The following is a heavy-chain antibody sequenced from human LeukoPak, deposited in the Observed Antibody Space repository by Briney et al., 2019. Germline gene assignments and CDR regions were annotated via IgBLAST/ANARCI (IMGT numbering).Heavy chain of an antibody. CDR1: GYTFTSYG. V-gene: IGHV1-18*01. D-gene: IGHD2-2*02. CDR2: ISAYNGNT. Sequence: ASVKVSCKASGYTFTSYGISWVRQAPGQGLEWMGWISAYNGNTNYAQKLQGRVTMTTDTSTSTAYMELRSLRSDDTAVYYCARDWAPAAIPGYCYYGMDVWGQGTTVTVSS. J-gene: IGHJ6*02. CDR3: ARDWAPAAIPGYCYYGMDV.